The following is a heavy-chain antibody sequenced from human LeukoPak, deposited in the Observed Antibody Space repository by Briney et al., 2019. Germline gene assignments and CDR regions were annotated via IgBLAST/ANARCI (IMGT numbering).Heavy chain of an antibody. CDR3: ARAYRGYCSSTSCNYWYFDL. J-gene: IGHJ2*01. CDR1: GFTFSTSS. Sequence: PGGSLRLSCAASGFTFSTSSMNWVRQAPGKGLEWVSSITSSSSYIYYADSVKGRFTISRDNAKNSLYLRMNSLRAEDTAVYYCARAYRGYCSSTSCNYWYFDLWGRGTLVTVSS. D-gene: IGHD2-2*01. V-gene: IGHV3-21*01. CDR2: ITSSSSYI.